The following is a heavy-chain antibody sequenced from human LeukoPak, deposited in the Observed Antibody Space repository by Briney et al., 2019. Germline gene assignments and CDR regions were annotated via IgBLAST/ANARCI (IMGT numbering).Heavy chain of an antibody. J-gene: IGHJ6*02. D-gene: IGHD6-6*01. CDR3: ARLPLRSIAVGYYGMDV. CDR1: GGTFTSYA. Sequence: GSSVKVSSKASGGTFTSYAISWVRQAPGQGLEWMGGIIPIFSTANYEQKFQGRVTITADESTSTAYMELSSLRSEDTAVYYCARLPLRSIAVGYYGMDVWGQGTTVTVSS. CDR2: IIPIFSTA. V-gene: IGHV1-69*01.